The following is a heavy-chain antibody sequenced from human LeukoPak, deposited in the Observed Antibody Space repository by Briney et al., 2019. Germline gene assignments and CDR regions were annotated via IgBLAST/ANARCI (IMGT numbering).Heavy chain of an antibody. J-gene: IGHJ6*02. V-gene: IGHV1-18*01. D-gene: IGHD3-10*01. CDR2: ISAYNGNT. CDR3: ARDCFGGRGVKSTGYYYYYGMDV. Sequence: ASVKVSCKASGYTFTSYGISWVRQAPGQGLERMGGISAYNGNTNYAQKLQGRVTMTTDTSTSTAYMELRSLRSDDTAVYYCARDCFGGRGVKSTGYYYYYGMDVWGQGTKVTGSS. CDR1: GYTFTSYG.